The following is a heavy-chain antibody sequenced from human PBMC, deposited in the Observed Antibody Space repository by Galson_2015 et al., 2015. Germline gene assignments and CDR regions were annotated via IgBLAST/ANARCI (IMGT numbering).Heavy chain of an antibody. D-gene: IGHD2-15*01. Sequence: LSLTCTVSGGSVSSGSYYWSWIRQPPGKGLEWIGYIYYSGSTNYNPSLKSRVTISVDTSKNQFSLKLSSVTAADTAVYYCARVTIAWVAVVVDAFDIWGQGTMVTVSS. V-gene: IGHV4-61*01. CDR3: ARVTIAWVAVVVDAFDI. CDR1: GGSVSSGSYY. J-gene: IGHJ3*02. CDR2: IYYSGST.